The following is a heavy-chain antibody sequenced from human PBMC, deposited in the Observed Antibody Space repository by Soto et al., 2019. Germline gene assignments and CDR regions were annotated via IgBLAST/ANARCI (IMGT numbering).Heavy chain of an antibody. CDR3: AREGASSYDFWSGLNFGGEYYYGMDV. V-gene: IGHV3-21*01. D-gene: IGHD3-3*01. Sequence: GGSLRLSCAASGFTFSSYSMNWVRQAPGKGLEWVSSISSSSSYIYYADSVKGRFTISRDNAKNSLYLQMNSLRAEDTAVYYCAREGASSYDFWSGLNFGGEYYYGMDVWGQGTTVTVSS. J-gene: IGHJ6*02. CDR2: ISSSSSYI. CDR1: GFTFSSYS.